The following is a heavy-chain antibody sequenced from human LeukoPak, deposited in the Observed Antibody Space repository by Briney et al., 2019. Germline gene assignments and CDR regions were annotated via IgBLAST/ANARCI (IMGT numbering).Heavy chain of an antibody. CDR3: ARGMSYDSSGYYWSFDY. V-gene: IGHV1-2*02. CDR1: GYTFTDYY. Sequence: ASVKVSCKASGYTFTDYYMHWVRQAPGQGLEWMGWINPNSGGTNYAQKFQGRVTMTRDTSISTAYMELSRLRSDDTAVYYCARGMSYDSSGYYWSFDYWGQGTLVTVSS. D-gene: IGHD3-22*01. J-gene: IGHJ4*02. CDR2: INPNSGGT.